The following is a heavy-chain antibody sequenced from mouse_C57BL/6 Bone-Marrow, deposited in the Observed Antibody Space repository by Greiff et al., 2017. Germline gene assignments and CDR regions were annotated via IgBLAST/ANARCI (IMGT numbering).Heavy chain of an antibody. V-gene: IGHV1-55*01. CDR2: ISPGSGST. CDR1: GYTFTSYW. D-gene: IGHD1-1*01. J-gene: IGHJ3*01. CDR3: ARESYYAWFAY. Sequence: VQLQQSGAELVKPGASVKMSCKASGYTFTSYWITWVKQRPGQGLEWIGDISPGSGSTNYNEKFKSKATLTVDTSSSTACMQLSSLTSEDSAVYYCARESYYAWFAYWGQGTLVTVSA.